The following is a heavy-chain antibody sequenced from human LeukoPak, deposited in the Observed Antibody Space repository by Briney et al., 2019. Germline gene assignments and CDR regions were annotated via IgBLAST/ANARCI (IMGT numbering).Heavy chain of an antibody. CDR1: GYTFTSYY. J-gene: IGHJ6*03. D-gene: IGHD6-13*01. Sequence: ASVKVSCKASGYTFTSYYMHWVRQAPGQGLEWMGIINPSGGSTSYAQKFQGRVTMTRDMSTSTVYMELSSLRSEDTAVYYCARSPLTRSIAAAGTRYYYYMDVWGKGTTVTVSS. V-gene: IGHV1-46*01. CDR2: INPSGGST. CDR3: ARSPLTRSIAAAGTRYYYYMDV.